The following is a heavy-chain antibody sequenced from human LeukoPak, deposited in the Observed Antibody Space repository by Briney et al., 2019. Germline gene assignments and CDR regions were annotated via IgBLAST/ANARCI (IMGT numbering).Heavy chain of an antibody. Sequence: SETLSLTCAVYGGSFSGYYWSWIRQPPGKGLEWIGEINHSGSTNYNPSLKSRVTISVDTSKNQFSLKLSSATAADTAVYYCARVGDYDSSGYIIDYWGQGTLVTVSS. J-gene: IGHJ4*02. V-gene: IGHV4-34*01. D-gene: IGHD3-22*01. CDR3: ARVGDYDSSGYIIDY. CDR2: INHSGST. CDR1: GGSFSGYY.